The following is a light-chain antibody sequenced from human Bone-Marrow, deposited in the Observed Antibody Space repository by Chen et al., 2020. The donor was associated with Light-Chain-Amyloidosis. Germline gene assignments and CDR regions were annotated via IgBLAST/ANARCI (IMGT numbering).Light chain of an antibody. Sequence: DIVLTQSPATPSLSPGERATLSCRASQSVSSYLAWYQQKPGQAPRLLIYDASNRATGIPARFSGSGSGTDFTLTISSLEPEDFAVYYCQQRSNWPLTFGGGIKVEIK. CDR1: QSVSSY. V-gene: IGKV3-11*01. J-gene: IGKJ4*01. CDR3: QQRSNWPLT. CDR2: DAS.